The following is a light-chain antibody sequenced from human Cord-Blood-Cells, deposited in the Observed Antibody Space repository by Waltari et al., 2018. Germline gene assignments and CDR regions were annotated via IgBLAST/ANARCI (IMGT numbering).Light chain of an antibody. Sequence: NFMLTQPHSVSESPGKTVTISCTRSSGSIASNYAQWYPQRPGRAPTTVIYEDNQRPSGVPDRFSGSIDSSSNSASLTISGLKTEDEADYYCQSYDSSNLWVFGGGTKLTVL. J-gene: IGLJ3*02. V-gene: IGLV6-57*03. CDR1: SGSIASNY. CDR2: EDN. CDR3: QSYDSSNLWV.